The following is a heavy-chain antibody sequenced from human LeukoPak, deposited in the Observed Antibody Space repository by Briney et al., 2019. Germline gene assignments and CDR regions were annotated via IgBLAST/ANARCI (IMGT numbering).Heavy chain of an antibody. D-gene: IGHD1-26*01. CDR2: IWYDGSNK. CDR1: GFTFSSYG. V-gene: IGHV3-33*06. J-gene: IGHJ5*02. CDR3: AKGIVGATS. Sequence: GGSLRLSCAASGFTFSSYGMHWVRQAPGKGLEWVAVIWYDGSNKYYADSVKGRFTISRDNSKNTLYLQMNSLRAEDTAVYYCAKGIVGATSWGQGTLVTVSS.